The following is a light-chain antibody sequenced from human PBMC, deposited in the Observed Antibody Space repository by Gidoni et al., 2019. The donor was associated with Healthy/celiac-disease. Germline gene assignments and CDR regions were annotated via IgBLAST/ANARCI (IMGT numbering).Light chain of an antibody. CDR3: QQYYSTPLT. V-gene: IGKV4-1*01. CDR2: WAS. Sequence: LVMTHSPDSLALSLVESATINCKSSQSVLYSSNNKNYLAWYQQKPGQPPKLLIYWASTRESGVPDRFSGSGSGTDFTLTISSLQAEDVAVYYCQQYYSTPLTFGPGTKVDIK. CDR1: QSVLYSSNNKNY. J-gene: IGKJ3*01.